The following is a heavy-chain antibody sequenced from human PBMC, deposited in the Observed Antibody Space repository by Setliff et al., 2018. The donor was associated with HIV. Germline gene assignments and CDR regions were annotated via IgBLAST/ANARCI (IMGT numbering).Heavy chain of an antibody. CDR1: GDFFSSDYY. D-gene: IGHD3-3*01. J-gene: IGHJ3*02. V-gene: IGHV4-38-2*02. Sequence: KASETLSLTCTVSGDFFSSDYYWGWIRQSPGKGLEWIGSFYETGYPYYNPSLKSRVTISVDTSKNQFSLKLTSVTAADTAVYYCARPLTTSYNFWGDAFSIWGQGALVTVSS. CDR2: FYETGYP. CDR3: ARPLTTSYNFWGDAFSI.